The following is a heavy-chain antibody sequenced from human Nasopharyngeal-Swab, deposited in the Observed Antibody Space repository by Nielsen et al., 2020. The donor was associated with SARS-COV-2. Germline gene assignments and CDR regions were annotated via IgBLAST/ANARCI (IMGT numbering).Heavy chain of an antibody. J-gene: IGHJ6*02. CDR3: ARDMTGTTYYYYGMDV. D-gene: IGHD1-7*01. V-gene: IGHV3-33*01. CDR2: IWYDGSNT. Sequence: GRQAPGKGVEWVAVIWYDGSNTYYADSVKGRFTISRDNSKNTLYLQMNSLRAEDTAVYYCARDMTGTTYYYYGMDVWGQGTTVTVSS.